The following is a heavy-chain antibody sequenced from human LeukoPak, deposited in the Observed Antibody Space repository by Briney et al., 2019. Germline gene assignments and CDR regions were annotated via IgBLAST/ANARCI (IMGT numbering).Heavy chain of an antibody. J-gene: IGHJ4*02. CDR3: ARIGYQLPLDY. D-gene: IGHD2-2*01. CDR1: RYTFPRYV. CDR2: ISAYNGNT. Sequence: ASVNVSYQASRYTFPRYVIRYVRQPPPQELEWMGWISAYNGNTNYAQKLQGRVTMTTDTSTSTAYMELRSLRSDDTAVYYCARIGYQLPLDYWGQGTLVTVSS. V-gene: IGHV1-18*04.